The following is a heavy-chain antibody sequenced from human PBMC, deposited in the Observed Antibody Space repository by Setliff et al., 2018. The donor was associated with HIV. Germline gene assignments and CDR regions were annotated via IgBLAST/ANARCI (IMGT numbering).Heavy chain of an antibody. D-gene: IGHD5-12*01. J-gene: IGHJ4*02. CDR1: GGSISNYY. V-gene: IGHV4-59*08. CDR2: ISYTGTT. CDR3: ARQNSGYAPGPFDY. Sequence: SETLSLTCTVSGGSISNYYWSWIRQPPGKGLEWIGYISYTGTTKYNPSLKSRVTISVDTSKNQFFLKVTSVTAADTAVYYCARQNSGYAPGPFDYWGQGILVTVSS.